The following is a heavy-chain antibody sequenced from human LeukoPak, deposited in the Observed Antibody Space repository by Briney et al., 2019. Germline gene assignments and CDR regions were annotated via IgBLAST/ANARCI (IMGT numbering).Heavy chain of an antibody. J-gene: IGHJ4*02. V-gene: IGHV3-23*01. Sequence: GGSLRLSCTASGFTFSSYAMSWVRQAPGKGLEWVSAISGSSGSTYYTDSVKGRFTISRDNSKNTLYLQMSSLRAEDTAIYYCARSAYSSSCSSFDYWGQGTLVTVSS. CDR3: ARSAYSSSCSSFDY. CDR1: GFTFSSYA. D-gene: IGHD6-13*01. CDR2: ISGSSGST.